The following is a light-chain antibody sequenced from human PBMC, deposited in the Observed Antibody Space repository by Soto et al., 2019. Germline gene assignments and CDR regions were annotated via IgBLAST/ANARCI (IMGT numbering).Light chain of an antibody. CDR1: QSVSSSY. Sequence: VLTQSAGTLSLSPGERATLSCRASQSVSSSYLAWYQQKPGQAPRLLIDGASSRATGIPDRFSGSGSGTDFTLTISRLEPEDFAVYYCQQYGSSPRTFGQGTKVDIK. CDR2: GAS. J-gene: IGKJ1*01. CDR3: QQYGSSPRT. V-gene: IGKV3-20*01.